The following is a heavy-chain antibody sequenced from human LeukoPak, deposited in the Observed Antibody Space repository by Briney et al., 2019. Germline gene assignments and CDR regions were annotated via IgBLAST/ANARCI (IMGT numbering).Heavy chain of an antibody. Sequence: SVKVSCKASGGTFSSYAISWVRQAPGQGLEWMGGIIPIFGTANYAQKFQGRVTITADESTSTAYMELSSLRSEDTAVYYCGRADGFQAFGFDYWGQGTLVTVSS. CDR3: GRADGFQAFGFDY. J-gene: IGHJ4*02. CDR1: GGTFSSYA. CDR2: IIPIFGTA. V-gene: IGHV1-69*13. D-gene: IGHD3-10*01.